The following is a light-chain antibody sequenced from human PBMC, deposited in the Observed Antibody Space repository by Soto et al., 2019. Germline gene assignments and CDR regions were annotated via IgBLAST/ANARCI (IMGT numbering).Light chain of an antibody. CDR2: NTN. Sequence: QTVVTQEPSFSVSPGGTVTLTCGLRSGSVSTYNYPSWYQQNPGQAPRTLIHNTNTRPSGVPDSFSDSILGNKAALTISGAQADDESDYYCLLFMSSGISVFGGGTKLTVL. CDR1: SGSVSTYNY. CDR3: LLFMSSGISV. J-gene: IGLJ3*02. V-gene: IGLV8-61*01.